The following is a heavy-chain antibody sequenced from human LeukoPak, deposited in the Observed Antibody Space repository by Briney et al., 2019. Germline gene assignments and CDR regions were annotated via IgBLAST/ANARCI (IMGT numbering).Heavy chain of an antibody. Sequence: GASVKVSCKASGGTFSSYAISWVRQAPGQGLEWMGGIIPIFGTANYAQKFQGRVTITADESTSTAYMELSSLRSEDTAVYYCASAGYSYDPYYYYGMDVWGQGTTVTVSS. CDR1: GGTFSSYA. CDR3: ASAGYSYDPYYYYGMDV. J-gene: IGHJ6*02. V-gene: IGHV1-69*13. CDR2: IIPIFGTA. D-gene: IGHD5-18*01.